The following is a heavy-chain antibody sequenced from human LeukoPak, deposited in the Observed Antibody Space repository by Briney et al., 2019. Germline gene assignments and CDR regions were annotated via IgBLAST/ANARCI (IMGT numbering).Heavy chain of an antibody. CDR3: ARDGYYYDRSGYSGAFDI. J-gene: IGHJ3*02. D-gene: IGHD3-22*01. CDR2: IYYSGGT. Sequence: PSETLSLTCTVSGGSISSYSWSWVRQPPGKGLELVGYIYYSGGTTYNPTLKSRVTISVDTSKKQFSMQLSSVSAADAAVYYCARDGYYYDRSGYSGAFDIWGQGTMVTVSS. CDR1: GGSISSYS. V-gene: IGHV4-59*01.